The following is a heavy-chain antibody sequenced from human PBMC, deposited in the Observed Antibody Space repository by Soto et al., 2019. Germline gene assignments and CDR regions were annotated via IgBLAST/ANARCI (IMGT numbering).Heavy chain of an antibody. J-gene: IGHJ4*02. CDR1: GFTFSSYT. D-gene: IGHD1-26*01. V-gene: IGHV3-23*01. CDR3: AKGPLRYSGNYHYFDY. Sequence: EVQLLESGGALVQPGESLRLSCAASGFTFSSYTMTWVRQAPGKGLEWVSAISGSGGGTYYADSVKGRFTISRDSSKNTLYLQMSSLRAEDTAVYYCAKGPLRYSGNYHYFDYWGQGTLVSVSS. CDR2: ISGSGGGT.